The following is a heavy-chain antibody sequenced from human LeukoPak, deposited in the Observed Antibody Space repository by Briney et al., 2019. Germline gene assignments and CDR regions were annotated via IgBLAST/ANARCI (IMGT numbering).Heavy chain of an antibody. Sequence: GGSLRLSCAASAFTFSSYWMHWVRQAPGKGLEWVSRINSDGSSTSYADSVKGRFTISRDNAKNTLYLQMNSLRAEDTAVYYCARGATTILLNYYYFDYWGQGTLVTVSS. CDR2: INSDGSST. CDR3: ARGATTILLNYYYFDY. J-gene: IGHJ4*02. CDR1: AFTFSSYW. V-gene: IGHV3-74*01. D-gene: IGHD1-26*01.